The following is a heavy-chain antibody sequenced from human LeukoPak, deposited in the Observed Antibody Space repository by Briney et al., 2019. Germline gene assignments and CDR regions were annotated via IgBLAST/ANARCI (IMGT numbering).Heavy chain of an antibody. Sequence: PSETLSLTCAVCGGSFSGYYWSWIRQPPGKGLEWIGEINHSGSTNYNPSLKSRVTISVDTSKNQFSLKLSSVTAADTAVYYCARGPKANYYDSSGYYLGSNSYYFDYWGQGTLVTVSS. CDR3: ARGPKANYYDSSGYYLGSNSYYFDY. D-gene: IGHD3-22*01. CDR1: GGSFSGYY. J-gene: IGHJ4*02. V-gene: IGHV4-34*01. CDR2: INHSGST.